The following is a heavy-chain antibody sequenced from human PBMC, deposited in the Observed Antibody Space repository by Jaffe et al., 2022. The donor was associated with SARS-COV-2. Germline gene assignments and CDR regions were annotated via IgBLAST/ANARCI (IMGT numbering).Heavy chain of an antibody. CDR1: GFTFSSYG. CDR3: AKGLRVVATITPLDY. V-gene: IGHV3-30*18. D-gene: IGHD5-12*01. CDR2: ISYDGSNK. Sequence: QVQLVESGGGVVQPGRSLRLSCAASGFTFSSYGMHWVRQAPGKGLEWVAVISYDGSNKYYADSVKGRFTISRDNSKNTLYLQMNSLRAEDTAVYYCAKGLRVVATITPLDYWGQGTLVTVSS. J-gene: IGHJ4*02.